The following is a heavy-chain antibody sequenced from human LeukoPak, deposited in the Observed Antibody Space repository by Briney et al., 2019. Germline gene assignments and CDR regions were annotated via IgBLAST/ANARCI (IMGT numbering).Heavy chain of an antibody. V-gene: IGHV3-23*01. D-gene: IGHD3-22*01. CDR2: ISGSGGST. Sequence: GGSLRLSCAASGFTFSSYAMSWVRQAPGKGLEWVSAISGSGGSTYYADSVKGRFTISRDNSKNTLYLQMNSLRAEDTAVYYCAKLAPLTSNYYDSSGWYYFDYWGQGTLVTVSS. J-gene: IGHJ4*02. CDR3: AKLAPLTSNYYDSSGWYYFDY. CDR1: GFTFSSYA.